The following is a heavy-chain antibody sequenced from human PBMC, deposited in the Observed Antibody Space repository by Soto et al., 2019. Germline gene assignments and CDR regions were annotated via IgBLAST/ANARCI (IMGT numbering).Heavy chain of an antibody. CDR3: ARGGRRSPGMDV. V-gene: IGHV4-31*03. Sequence: QVQLQASGPGLVKPSQTLSLTCTVSGGSISSGGYYWSWIRQNQGKGLEWIGYIYYSGSTYYNPSLKGRVTISGDTSTKQFSLKLSSVTAADTAVYYCARGGRRSPGMDVWGPGTTGTVSS. CDR2: IYYSGST. J-gene: IGHJ6*02. CDR1: GGSISSGGYY.